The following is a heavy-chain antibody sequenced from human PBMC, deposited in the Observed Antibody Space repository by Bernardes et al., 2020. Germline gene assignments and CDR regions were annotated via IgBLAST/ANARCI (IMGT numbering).Heavy chain of an antibody. J-gene: IGHJ6*04. CDR1: GYTLTSYV. CDR3: ARERGDWTYYYYGMDV. Sequence: ASVKVSCKASGYTLTSYVIIWVRQAPGQGLEWMGWISAYNGNTNYAQKLQGRVTMTTDTSTSTAYMELRSLRSDDTAVYYCARERGDWTYYYYGMDVWGKGTTVTVSS. D-gene: IGHD3-16*01. V-gene: IGHV1-18*01. CDR2: ISAYNGNT.